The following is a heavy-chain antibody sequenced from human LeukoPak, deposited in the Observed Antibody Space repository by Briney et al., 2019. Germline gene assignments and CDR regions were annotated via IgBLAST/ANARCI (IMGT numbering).Heavy chain of an antibody. CDR1: GYTLTELS. Sequence: ASMKVSCKVSGYTLTELSMHWVRQAPGKGLEWMGGFDPEDGETIYAQKFQGRVTMTEDTSTDTAYMELSSLRSEDTAVYYCATVGRPSQYDFWSGYYLNYFDYWGQGTLVTVSS. J-gene: IGHJ4*02. CDR2: FDPEDGET. D-gene: IGHD3-3*01. CDR3: ATVGRPSQYDFWSGYYLNYFDY. V-gene: IGHV1-24*01.